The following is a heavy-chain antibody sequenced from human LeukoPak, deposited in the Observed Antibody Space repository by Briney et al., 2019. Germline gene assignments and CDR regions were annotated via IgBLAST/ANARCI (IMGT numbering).Heavy chain of an antibody. D-gene: IGHD3-10*01. Sequence: GGSLRLSCAASGFIFSTYGMHWVRQAPGKGLEWVAVMSYDGSTKYYADSVKGRFTISRDNSKNMLYLQMNNLIAEDTAVYYCAKDSGELLYGDAFDIWGQGTRVAVSS. J-gene: IGHJ3*02. CDR2: MSYDGSTK. V-gene: IGHV3-30*18. CDR1: GFIFSTYG. CDR3: AKDSGELLYGDAFDI.